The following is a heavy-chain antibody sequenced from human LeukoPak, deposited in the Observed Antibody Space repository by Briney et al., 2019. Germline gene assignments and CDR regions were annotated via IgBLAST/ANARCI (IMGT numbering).Heavy chain of an antibody. CDR2: INHSGST. V-gene: IGHV4-34*01. J-gene: IGHJ6*04. Sequence: SETLSLTCAIYGGSFSGYYWSWLRQSPGKGLEWVGEINHSGSTNYNPSLKSRVTISVDTSKNQFSLKLSSVTAADTAVYYCARIVVVPAAMRGYYYDYGMDVWGKGTTITVSS. D-gene: IGHD2-2*01. CDR3: ARIVVVPAAMRGYYYDYGMDV. CDR1: GGSFSGYY.